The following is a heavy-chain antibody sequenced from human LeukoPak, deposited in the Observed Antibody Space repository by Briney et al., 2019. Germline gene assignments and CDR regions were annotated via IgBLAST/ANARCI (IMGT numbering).Heavy chain of an antibody. CDR3: ARESFAARWD. J-gene: IGHJ4*02. CDR1: GFTFSSYW. D-gene: IGHD6-6*01. Sequence: GGSLRLFCAASGFTFSSYWMSWVRQAPGKGLEWVANIKQDGSQKYYVDSVKGRFTISRDNANNLLYLQMNSLRAEDTAVYYCARESFAARWDWGQGTLVTVSS. V-gene: IGHV3-7*01. CDR2: IKQDGSQK.